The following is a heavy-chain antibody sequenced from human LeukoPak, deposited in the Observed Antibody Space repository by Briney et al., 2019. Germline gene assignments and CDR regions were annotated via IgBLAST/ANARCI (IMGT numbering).Heavy chain of an antibody. CDR1: GFTFSDYY. CDR3: ASGNYYGSGSYYGVGAYFDY. J-gene: IGHJ4*02. V-gene: IGHV3-11*01. D-gene: IGHD3-10*01. CDR2: ISSSGSTI. Sequence: PGGSLRLSCAASGFTFSDYYMSWIRQAPGKGLEWVSYISSSGSTIYYADSVKGRFTISRDNAKNSLYLQMNSLRAEDTAVYYCASGNYYGSGSYYGVGAYFDYWGQGTLVTVPS.